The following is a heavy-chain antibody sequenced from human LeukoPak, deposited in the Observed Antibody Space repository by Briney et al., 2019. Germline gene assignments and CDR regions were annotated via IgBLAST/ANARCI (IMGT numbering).Heavy chain of an antibody. CDR2: ISYDGSNK. J-gene: IGHJ4*02. CDR3: ARDSSSWYPDDY. V-gene: IGHV3-30-3*01. D-gene: IGHD6-13*01. Sequence: GGSLRLSCAASGFTFSSYAMHWVRQAPGKGLEWVAVISYDGSNKYYADSVKGRFTISRDNSKNTLYLQMNSLRAEDTAVYYCARDSSSWYPDDYWGQGTLVTVSS. CDR1: GFTFSSYA.